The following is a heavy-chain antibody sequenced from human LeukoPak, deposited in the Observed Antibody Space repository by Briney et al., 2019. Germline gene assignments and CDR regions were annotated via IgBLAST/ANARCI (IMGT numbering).Heavy chain of an antibody. D-gene: IGHD6-13*01. V-gene: IGHV1-8*01. CDR2: MNPNSGNT. Sequence: ASVKVSCKASGYTFTSYDINWVRQATGQGLEWMGWMNPNSGNTGYAQKFQGRVTMTRNTSISTAYMELSSLRSEDTAVYYCARGFASVAAAGIPNDYWGQGTLVTVSS. J-gene: IGHJ4*02. CDR3: ARGFASVAAAGIPNDY. CDR1: GYTFTSYD.